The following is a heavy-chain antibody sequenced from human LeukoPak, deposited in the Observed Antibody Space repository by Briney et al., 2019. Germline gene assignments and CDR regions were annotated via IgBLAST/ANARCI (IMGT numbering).Heavy chain of an antibody. V-gene: IGHV3-43*02. D-gene: IGHD2-15*01. J-gene: IGHJ6*02. Sequence: PGGSLRLSCAASGFTFDDCAMHWVRQAPGKGLEWVSLISGDGGSTYYADSVKGRFTISRDNSKNSLYLQMNSLRTEDTALYYCAKDIVGGGTEGDYYYYGMDVWGQGTTVTVSS. CDR2: ISGDGGST. CDR3: AKDIVGGGTEGDYYYYGMDV. CDR1: GFTFDDCA.